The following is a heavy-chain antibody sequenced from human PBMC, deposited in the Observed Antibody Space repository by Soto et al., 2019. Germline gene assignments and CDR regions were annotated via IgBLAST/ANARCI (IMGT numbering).Heavy chain of an antibody. CDR2: IIPMFGTA. Sequence: QVQQVQSGAEVNKPESSVKVSCKAPGGTFSTYAISWVRQAPGQGLEWMGGIIPMFGTANYAQRFQDRVTITADESTNTVYMELSSLRSEDTAVYFCASGIQLWLRRINNGYSGWGQGTLVTVSS. J-gene: IGHJ4*02. CDR3: ASGIQLWLRRINNGYSG. D-gene: IGHD5-18*01. V-gene: IGHV1-69*12. CDR1: GGTFSTYA.